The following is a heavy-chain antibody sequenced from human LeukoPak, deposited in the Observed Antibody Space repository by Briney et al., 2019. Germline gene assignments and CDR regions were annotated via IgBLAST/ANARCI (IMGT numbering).Heavy chain of an antibody. Sequence: SSETLSLTCTVSGDSTSRSTYYWAWIRQPPGKGLEWIGSVYYGRSPYFNPSLESRATISVDTSKNHFSLKMSSVTAADTAVYYCARSSGTGTFSYWGQGTLVTVSS. D-gene: IGHD6-25*01. CDR2: VYYGRSP. J-gene: IGHJ4*02. V-gene: IGHV4-39*02. CDR1: GDSTSRSTYY. CDR3: ARSSGTGTFSY.